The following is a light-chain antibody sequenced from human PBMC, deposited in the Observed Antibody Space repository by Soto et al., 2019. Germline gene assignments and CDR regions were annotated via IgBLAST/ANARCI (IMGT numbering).Light chain of an antibody. CDR2: EVT. V-gene: IGLV2-14*01. CDR3: TSYTRSSSPYV. J-gene: IGLJ1*01. Sequence: QSALTQPASVSGSPGQSITISCTGTSSDVGAYNYVSWYQHHPGKAPRLLIYEVTNRPSGVSNRFSGSKYGRMASLTISGLQADDEADYYCTSYTRSSSPYVFGTGTNVTVL. CDR1: SSDVGAYNY.